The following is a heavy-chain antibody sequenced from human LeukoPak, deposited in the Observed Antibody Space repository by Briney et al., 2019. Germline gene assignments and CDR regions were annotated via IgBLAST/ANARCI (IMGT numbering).Heavy chain of an antibody. D-gene: IGHD3-22*01. CDR2: IRYDGSNK. CDR1: GFTFSSYG. Sequence: GGSLRLSCAASGFTFSSYGMHWVRQAPGKGLEWVAFIRYDGSNKYYADSVKGRFTISRDNSKNTLYLQMNSLRSEDTAVYYCATRAGVRRYYYDSSGYFYAFDIWGQGTMVTVSS. J-gene: IGHJ3*02. CDR3: ATRAGVRRYYYDSSGYFYAFDI. V-gene: IGHV3-30*02.